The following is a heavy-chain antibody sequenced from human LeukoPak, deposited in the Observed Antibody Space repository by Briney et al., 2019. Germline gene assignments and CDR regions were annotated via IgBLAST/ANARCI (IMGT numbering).Heavy chain of an antibody. CDR3: VRALGDYWGQGDY. D-gene: IGHD3-16*01. CDR1: GFTFSNHW. J-gene: IGHJ4*02. Sequence: GGSLRLSCAASGFTFSNHWTYWVRQGPGKGLVWISDIDTDGSSTNYADSVKGRFTISRDNAKNTLYLQMNSLGAADTAVYYCVRALGDYWGQGDYWGQGTLVTVSS. V-gene: IGHV3-74*01. CDR2: IDTDGSST.